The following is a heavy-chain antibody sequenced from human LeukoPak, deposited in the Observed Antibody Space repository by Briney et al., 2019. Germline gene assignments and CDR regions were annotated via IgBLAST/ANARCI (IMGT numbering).Heavy chain of an antibody. CDR3: ASTRTAMAHFDY. CDR1: GYTFTGYY. CDR2: VNPNSGGT. V-gene: IGHV1-2*02. J-gene: IGHJ4*02. Sequence: ASVKVSCKASGYTFTGYYMHWVRQAPGQGLEWMGWVNPNSGGTNYAQKFQGRVTMTRDTSISTAYMELSRLRSDDTAVYYCASTRTAMAHFDYWGQGTLVTVSS. D-gene: IGHD5-18*01.